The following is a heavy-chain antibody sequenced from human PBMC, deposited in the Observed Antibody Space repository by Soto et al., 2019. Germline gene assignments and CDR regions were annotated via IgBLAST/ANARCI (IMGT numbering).Heavy chain of an antibody. V-gene: IGHV1-46*01. CDR1: GYTFTSYY. Sequence: GSSVKVSCKASGYTFTSYYVHWVRQAPGQGLEWMGIINPGGGTSYAQKFQGRVTMTRDTSTSTVYMELSSLRSEDTAVYYCARIAARQIWFVPWGQGILV. CDR2: INPGGGT. D-gene: IGHD6-6*01. J-gene: IGHJ5*02. CDR3: ARIAARQIWFVP.